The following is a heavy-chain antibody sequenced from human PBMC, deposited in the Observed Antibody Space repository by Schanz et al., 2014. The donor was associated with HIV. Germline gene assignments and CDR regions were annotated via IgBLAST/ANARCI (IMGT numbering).Heavy chain of an antibody. Sequence: EVQLLESGGGLVQPGGSLRLSCAASGFTFSSYAMTWVRQAPGKGLEWVSIIYSAGTTYYTDSVKGRFTISRDNSKNTLYLQMNSLGAEDTAVYYCARGGLGVVAEGNAFDLWGQGTLVTVSS. J-gene: IGHJ3*01. CDR3: ARGGLGVVAEGNAFDL. CDR2: IYSAGTT. D-gene: IGHD2-15*01. V-gene: IGHV3-23*03. CDR1: GFTFSSYA.